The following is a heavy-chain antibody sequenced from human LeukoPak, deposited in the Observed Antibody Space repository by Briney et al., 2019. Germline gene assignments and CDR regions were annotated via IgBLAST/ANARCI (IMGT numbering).Heavy chain of an antibody. CDR2: INHSGST. D-gene: IGHD2-15*01. V-gene: IGHV4-38-2*02. Sequence: SETLSLTCTVSGYSISSGYYWGWIRQPPGKGLEWIGEINHSGSTNYNPSLKSRVTISVDTSKNQFSLKLSSVTAADTAVYYCARHHYSPPYYYYYMDVWGKGTTVTISS. CDR3: ARHHYSPPYYYYYMDV. CDR1: GYSISSGYY. J-gene: IGHJ6*03.